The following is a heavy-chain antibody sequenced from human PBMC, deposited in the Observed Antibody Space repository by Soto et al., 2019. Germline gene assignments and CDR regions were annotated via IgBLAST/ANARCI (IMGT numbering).Heavy chain of an antibody. CDR3: TTLVVTDSLGYYYSMDV. CDR1: GFTFSGSA. CDR2: IRSKANSYAT. V-gene: IGHV3-73*01. D-gene: IGHD2-21*02. J-gene: IGHJ6*02. Sequence: GGSLRLSCAASGFTFSGSAMHWVRQASGKGLEWVGRIRSKANSYATAYAASVKGRFTISRDDSKNTAYLQMNSLKTEDTAVYYCTTLVVTDSLGYYYSMDVWGQGTRVTVSS.